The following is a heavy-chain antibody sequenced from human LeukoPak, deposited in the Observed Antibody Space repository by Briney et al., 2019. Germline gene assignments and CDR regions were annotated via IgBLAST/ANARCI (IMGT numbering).Heavy chain of an antibody. V-gene: IGHV3-43*02. CDR1: GFTFDDYA. J-gene: IGHJ5*02. D-gene: IGHD2-15*01. CDR3: AKDTSHLWACSGGSCYPGYNWFDP. CDR2: ISGDGGTT. Sequence: PGGSLRLSCAASGFTFDDYAMHWVRQAPGKGLEWVSLISGDGGTTYYADSVKGRFTISRDNSKNSLYLQMNSLRTEDTALYYCAKDTSHLWACSGGSCYPGYNWFDPWGQGTLVTVSS.